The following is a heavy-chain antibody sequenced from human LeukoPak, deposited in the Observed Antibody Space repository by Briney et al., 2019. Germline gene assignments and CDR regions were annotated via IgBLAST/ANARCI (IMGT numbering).Heavy chain of an antibody. CDR3: AKDPVADYYGSGSYPDYFDY. D-gene: IGHD3-10*01. CDR2: ISGSATSH. CDR1: GFTFSSYA. Sequence: GGSLRLSCAASGFTFSSYAMSWVRQAPGKGLEWVSSISGSATSHLYAESVKGRFTISRDNSKNTLYLQMNSLRAEDTAVYYCAKDPVADYYGSGSYPDYFDYWGQGTLVTVSS. J-gene: IGHJ4*02. V-gene: IGHV3-23*01.